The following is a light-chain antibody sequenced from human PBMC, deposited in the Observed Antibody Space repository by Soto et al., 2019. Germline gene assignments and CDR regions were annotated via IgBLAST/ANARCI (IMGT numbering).Light chain of an antibody. V-gene: IGKV1-5*01. CDR3: QQYNSPWYT. CDR2: DAS. CDR1: QSISSG. J-gene: IGKJ2*01. Sequence: DIQMTQSPSPLSASVGYRVTITCRASQSISSGLAWYQQKPGKAPKLLIYDASSLESGVPSRFSGSGSGTEFTLTISSLQPDEFATYYCQQYNSPWYTFGQGTKLEIK.